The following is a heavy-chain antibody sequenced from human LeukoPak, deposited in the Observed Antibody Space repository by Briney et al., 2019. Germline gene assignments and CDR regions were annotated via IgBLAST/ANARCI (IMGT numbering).Heavy chain of an antibody. Sequence: GGSLRLSCAASGFTFSNYGMHWVRQAPGKGLEGVAVIWHEGRNKYYADSVKGRFTISRDNSKNTMYLQMNSLRAEDTAVYYCTRDIGSRYFDLWGRGTLVTVSS. CDR1: GFTFSNYG. CDR2: IWHEGRNK. D-gene: IGHD2-15*01. V-gene: IGHV3-33*01. J-gene: IGHJ2*01. CDR3: TRDIGSRYFDL.